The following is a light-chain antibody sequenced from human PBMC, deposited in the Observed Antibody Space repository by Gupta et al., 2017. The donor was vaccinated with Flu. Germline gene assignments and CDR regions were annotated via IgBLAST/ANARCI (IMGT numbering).Light chain of an antibody. Sequence: VLTPSPATLSVSARQSATLSCRDSPSVGANVAWYQQKRGQAPRLLIYGASSRATGIPARFSGSGSGTEFTLTISSLEPDDFAMYYCQQYDGWPLCTFGQGTRLEI. J-gene: IGKJ2*02. CDR3: QQYDGWPLCT. CDR1: PSVGAN. CDR2: GAS. V-gene: IGKV3-15*01.